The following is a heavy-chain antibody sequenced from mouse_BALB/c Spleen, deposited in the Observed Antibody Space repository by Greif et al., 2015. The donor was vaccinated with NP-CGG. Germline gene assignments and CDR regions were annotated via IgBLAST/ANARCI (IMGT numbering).Heavy chain of an antibody. Sequence: QVQLKESGAELVRPGTSVKISCKASGYTFTNYWLGWVKQRPGHGLEWIGDIYPGGGYNNYNEQFKGKATLTADKSFSTAYMQLSSLTSYDSAFYFGARVGGNYAYYFDYWGQGTTLTASS. J-gene: IGHJ2*01. CDR3: ARVGGNYAYYFDY. CDR1: GYTFTNYW. CDR2: IYPGGGYN. V-gene: IGHV1-63*01. D-gene: IGHD2-1*01.